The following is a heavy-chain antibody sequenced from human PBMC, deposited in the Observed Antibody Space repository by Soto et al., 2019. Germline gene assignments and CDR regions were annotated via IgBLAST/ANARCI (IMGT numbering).Heavy chain of an antibody. CDR1: GYSFTKYW. V-gene: IGHV5-51*01. D-gene: IGHD3-10*01. Sequence: PGECLKISCKGSGYSFTKYWIGWVRQMPGKGLDWMGIIYPGDSDTKYSPSFQGQVTISADRSINTAYLQWSSLKASDTALYFCARAYFYGSGKIPDAFDIWGQGTMVTVSS. CDR3: ARAYFYGSGKIPDAFDI. CDR2: IYPGDSDT. J-gene: IGHJ3*02.